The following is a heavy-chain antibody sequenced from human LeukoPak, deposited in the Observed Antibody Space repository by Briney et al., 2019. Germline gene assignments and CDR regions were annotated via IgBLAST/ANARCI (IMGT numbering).Heavy chain of an antibody. D-gene: IGHD3-22*01. CDR3: ARLNYDNTSYYSNYFEY. J-gene: IGHJ4*02. Sequence: GGSLRLSCAASGFTSNIYGMGWVRQALGKGLEWVSVISGSGVDTYNADSVKGRFTISRDNSKHTVFLQMNSLRAEDTAVYYCARLNYDNTSYYSNYFEYWGQGTLVTVSS. CDR1: GFTSNIYG. CDR2: ISGSGVDT. V-gene: IGHV3-23*01.